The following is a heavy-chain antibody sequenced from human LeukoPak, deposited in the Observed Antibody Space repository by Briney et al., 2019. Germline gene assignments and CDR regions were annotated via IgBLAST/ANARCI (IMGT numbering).Heavy chain of an antibody. CDR1: GFIFSSYA. Sequence: GGSLRLSCAASGFIFSSYAMSWVRQAPGKGLEWVSAISGSGGSTYYADSVKGRFPISRDNAKNSLYLQMNSLRAEDTAVYYCARVGIQLCVDYWGQGTLVTVSS. J-gene: IGHJ4*02. CDR3: ARVGIQLCVDY. D-gene: IGHD5-18*01. CDR2: ISGSGGST. V-gene: IGHV3-23*01.